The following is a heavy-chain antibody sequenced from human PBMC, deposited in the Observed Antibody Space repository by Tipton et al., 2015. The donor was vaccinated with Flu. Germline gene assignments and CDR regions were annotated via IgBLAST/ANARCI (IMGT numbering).Heavy chain of an antibody. V-gene: IGHV4-4*07. CDR3: ARERRGGWPFYDAFDF. CDR1: GGSINSYF. J-gene: IGHJ3*01. CDR2: IYMGGRT. Sequence: LRLSCSVSGGSINSYFWSWIRQPAGKGLEWIGRIYMGGRTNYNPSLKSRVTMSVDLFKNQISLRLSPVTAADTAVYYCARERRGGWPFYDAFDFWGQGTTVTVSS. D-gene: IGHD6-19*01.